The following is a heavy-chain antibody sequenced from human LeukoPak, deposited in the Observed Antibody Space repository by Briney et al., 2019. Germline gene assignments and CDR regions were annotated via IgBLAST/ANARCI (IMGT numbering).Heavy chain of an antibody. CDR3: ALDDIVVVPAAMGPDRFDY. CDR1: GFTFSSYG. V-gene: IGHV3-30*02. Sequence: PGGSLRLSCAASGFTFSSYGMHWVRQAPGKGLEWVAFIRYDGSNKYYADSVKGRFTISRDNSKNTLYLQMNSLSAEDTAVYYCALDDIVVVPAAMGPDRFDYWGQGTLVTVSS. D-gene: IGHD2-2*01. CDR2: IRYDGSNK. J-gene: IGHJ4*02.